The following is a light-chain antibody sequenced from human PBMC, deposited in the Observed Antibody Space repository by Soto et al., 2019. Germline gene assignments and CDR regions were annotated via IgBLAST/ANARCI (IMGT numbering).Light chain of an antibody. CDR1: SSDVGGNKY. Sequence: SVLTQPASVSGSPGQSITISCTGTSSDVGGNKYVSWYQHYPGKAPKLMICDVSTRPSGVSNRFSGSKSGNTASLTISGLQAEDEADYYCSAFTGTTYVFGTGTKVTVL. V-gene: IGLV2-14*03. J-gene: IGLJ1*01. CDR2: DVS. CDR3: SAFTGTTYV.